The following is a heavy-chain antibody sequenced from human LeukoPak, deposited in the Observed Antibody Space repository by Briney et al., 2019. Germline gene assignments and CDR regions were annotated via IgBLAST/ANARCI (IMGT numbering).Heavy chain of an antibody. V-gene: IGHV1-24*01. Sequence: ASVKVSCKVSGYTLTELSMHWVRQAPGKGLEWMGGFDPEDGETIYAQKFQGRVTMTEDTSTDTAYMELSSLRSEDTAVYYCATRWHYSSSSMPPYRAWGQGTLVTVSS. CDR3: ATRWHYSSSSMPPYRA. CDR1: GYTLTELS. D-gene: IGHD6-6*01. J-gene: IGHJ5*02. CDR2: FDPEDGET.